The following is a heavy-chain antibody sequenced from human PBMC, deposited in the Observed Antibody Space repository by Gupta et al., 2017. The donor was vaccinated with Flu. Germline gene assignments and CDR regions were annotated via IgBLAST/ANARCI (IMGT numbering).Heavy chain of an antibody. J-gene: IGHJ4*02. V-gene: IGHV3-21*01. CDR3: TRAWGGSYWYFDY. D-gene: IGHD1-26*01. CDR1: GFTFSRHS. Sequence: EVQLVESGGGLVKPGGSLRLSCATSGFTFSRHSMNWVRQHPGQGGEWVSSIRSSSSYIYYPDSVKGRFTISRDNAKTSVYLQMNSLRAEDTAVYYCTRAWGGSYWYFDYWGQGTLVTVSS. CDR2: IRSSSSYI.